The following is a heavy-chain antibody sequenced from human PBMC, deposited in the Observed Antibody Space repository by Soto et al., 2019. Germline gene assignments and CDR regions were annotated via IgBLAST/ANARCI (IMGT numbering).Heavy chain of an antibody. CDR1: GYTFTSYG. CDR2: ISAYNGNT. CDR3: ATWVLGYCSGGRCYAGSEDAFDI. J-gene: IGHJ3*02. Sequence: QVQLVQSGAEVKKPGASVKVSCKASGYTFTSYGISWVRQAPGQGLEWMGWISAYNGNTNYAQKLQGRVTMTTDTSTSTAYMEQRSLRSDDTAVYYCATWVLGYCSGGRCYAGSEDAFDIWGQGTMVTVSS. D-gene: IGHD2-15*01. V-gene: IGHV1-18*01.